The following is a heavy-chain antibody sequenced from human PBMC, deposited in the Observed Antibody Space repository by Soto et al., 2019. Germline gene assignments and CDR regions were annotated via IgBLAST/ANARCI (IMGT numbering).Heavy chain of an antibody. CDR1: GFDFSAYA. Sequence: GGSLRLSCSASGFDFSAYAMHLVRQSREKGLEYISAINDNADTKYYTQSVDGRFTISRDNSKYTLFLQMTSLRAADTAVCHCVKGRCRYNNCQAVPLDIWGQGTQVTVSS. CDR3: VKGRCRYNNCQAVPLDI. J-gene: IGHJ4*02. V-gene: IGHV3-64D*06. D-gene: IGHD1-20*01. CDR2: INDNADTK.